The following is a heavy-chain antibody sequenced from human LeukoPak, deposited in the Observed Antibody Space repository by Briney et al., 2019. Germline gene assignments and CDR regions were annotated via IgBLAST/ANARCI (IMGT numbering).Heavy chain of an antibody. CDR3: ASLYYYGSGSYYTSFDY. Sequence: SETLSLTCTVSGVSISSYYWSWIRQPPGKGLEWLGYIYYSGSTNYNPSLKSRVTISVDTSKNQFSLKLSSVTAADTAVYYCASLYYYGSGSYYTSFDYWGQGTLVTVSS. CDR2: IYYSGST. CDR1: GVSISSYY. J-gene: IGHJ4*02. V-gene: IGHV4-59*01. D-gene: IGHD3-10*01.